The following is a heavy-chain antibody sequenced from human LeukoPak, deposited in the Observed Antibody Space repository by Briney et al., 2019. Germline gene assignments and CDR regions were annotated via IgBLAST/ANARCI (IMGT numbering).Heavy chain of an antibody. V-gene: IGHV3-21*01. Sequence: GGSLRLSCAASGFTFSTYGMNWVRQAPGKGLEWVSSISSSSSYIYYADSVKGRFAISRDNAKNSLYLQMTSLRAEDTAVYYCARDNYDFWSGELDHWGQGTLVTVSS. CDR2: ISSSSSYI. CDR1: GFTFSTYG. J-gene: IGHJ4*02. D-gene: IGHD3-3*01. CDR3: ARDNYDFWSGELDH.